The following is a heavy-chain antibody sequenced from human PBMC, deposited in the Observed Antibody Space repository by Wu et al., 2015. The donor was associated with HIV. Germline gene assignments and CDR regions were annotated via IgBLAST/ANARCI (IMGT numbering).Heavy chain of an antibody. CDR1: GYTFTDYF. CDR3: AREFYDLSRSQKATNWFDP. J-gene: IGHJ5*02. D-gene: IGHD3-3*01. CDR2: TNVNTGGT. Sequence: QVQLVQSGAEVKKPGASVKVSCKTSGYTFTDYFMHWVRQAPGQGLEWMGWTNVNTGGTNYAPKFHGRVTMTRDTSISTAYMELSRLTSDDTAVYFCAREFYDLSRSQKATNWFDPGAREPWSPSPQ. V-gene: IGHV1-2*02.